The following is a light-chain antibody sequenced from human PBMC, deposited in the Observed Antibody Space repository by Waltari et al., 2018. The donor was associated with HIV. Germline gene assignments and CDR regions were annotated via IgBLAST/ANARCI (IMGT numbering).Light chain of an antibody. CDR3: SSYTSSSTRV. CDR2: DVS. Sequence: QSALTQPASVSGSPGQSITISCTGTSSDVGGYNYVSWYQQHPGKAPKLTIYDVSKRPSGVSNRFSGSKSGNTASLTISGLQAEDEADYYCSSYTSSSTRVFGGGTKLTVL. J-gene: IGLJ3*02. V-gene: IGLV2-14*01. CDR1: SSDVGGYNY.